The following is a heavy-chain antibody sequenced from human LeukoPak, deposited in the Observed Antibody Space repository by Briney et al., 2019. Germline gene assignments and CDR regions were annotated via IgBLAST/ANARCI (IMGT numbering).Heavy chain of an antibody. V-gene: IGHV3-74*01. CDR2: INSDGSST. D-gene: IGHD6-19*01. CDR3: VRNLAVAGTCFDS. J-gene: IGHJ4*02. Sequence: GGSLRLSCAASGFTFSSYWMHWVRQAPGKGLVWVSRINSDGSSTSYADSVKGRFTISGDNAKNTLYLQMNSLRAEDTAVYYCVRNLAVAGTCFDSWGQGTLVTVSS. CDR1: GFTFSSYW.